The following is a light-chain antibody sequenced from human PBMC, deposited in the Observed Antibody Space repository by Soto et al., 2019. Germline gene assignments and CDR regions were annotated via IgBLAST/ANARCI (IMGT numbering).Light chain of an antibody. Sequence: QSVLTQPPSASGAPGQRVTISCSGSRSNIGSNTVHWYQQFPGTAPKLLVYRTDHRPSGVPDRFSGSKSGTSASLDVSGLRSEDGADYFCAAWDASLSCWVFGGGTKLTVL. CDR2: RTD. CDR3: AAWDASLSCWV. J-gene: IGLJ3*02. CDR1: RSNIGSNT. V-gene: IGLV1-47*02.